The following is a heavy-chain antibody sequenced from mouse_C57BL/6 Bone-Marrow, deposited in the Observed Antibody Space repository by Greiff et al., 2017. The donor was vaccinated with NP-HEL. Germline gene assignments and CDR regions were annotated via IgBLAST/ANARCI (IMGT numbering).Heavy chain of an antibody. J-gene: IGHJ2*01. V-gene: IGHV1-62-2*01. CDR1: GYTFTEYT. CDR3: ARHGDYYGSSYVGYFDY. D-gene: IGHD1-1*01. CDR2: FYPGSGSI. Sequence: VKLQESGAELVKPGASVKLSCKASGYTFTEYTIHWVKQRSGQGLEWIGWFYPGSGSIKYNEKFKDKATLTADKSSSTVYMELSRLTSEDSAVYFCARHGDYYGSSYVGYFDYWGQGTTLTVSS.